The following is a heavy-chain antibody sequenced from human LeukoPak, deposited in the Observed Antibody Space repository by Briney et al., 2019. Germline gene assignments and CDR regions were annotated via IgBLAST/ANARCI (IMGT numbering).Heavy chain of an antibody. J-gene: IGHJ4*02. CDR3: ARDRYSSAWYEE. CDR1: AFTFSSCW. D-gene: IGHD6-19*01. Sequence: VGSLRLSCTASAFTFSSCWRHWVRQAPGKGLVWVSHINSGGSSTSYADSVKGRFTISRDNAKNTLYLQMNSLRAEDTAVYYCARDRYSSAWYEEWGQGTLVTVSS. CDR2: INSGGSST. V-gene: IGHV3-74*01.